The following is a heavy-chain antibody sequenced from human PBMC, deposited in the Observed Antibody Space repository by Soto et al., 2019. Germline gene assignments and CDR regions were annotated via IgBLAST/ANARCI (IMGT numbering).Heavy chain of an antibody. CDR1: GYTFTSYG. J-gene: IGHJ4*02. Sequence: ASVKVSCKASGYTFTSYGISWVRQAPGQGLEWMGWISAYNGNTNYAQKLQGRVTMTTDTSTSTAYMELRSLRSDDTAVYYCARGPLRKYYYDSSGYYLVYWGQGTLVTVSS. CDR2: ISAYNGNT. D-gene: IGHD3-22*01. CDR3: ARGPLRKYYYDSSGYYLVY. V-gene: IGHV1-18*01.